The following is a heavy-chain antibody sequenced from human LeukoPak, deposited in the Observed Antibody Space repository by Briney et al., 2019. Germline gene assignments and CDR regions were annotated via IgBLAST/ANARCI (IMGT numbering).Heavy chain of an antibody. V-gene: IGHV4-34*01. D-gene: IGHD1-26*01. CDR3: ARHVSKGARNAFDI. J-gene: IGHJ3*02. CDR1: GGSFSGYY. Sequence: SETLSLTCAVYGGSFSGYYWSWIRQPPGKGLEWIGEINHSGSTNYNPSLKSRVTISVDTSKNQFSLKLSSVTAADTAMYYCARHVSKGARNAFDIWGQGTMVTVSS. CDR2: INHSGST.